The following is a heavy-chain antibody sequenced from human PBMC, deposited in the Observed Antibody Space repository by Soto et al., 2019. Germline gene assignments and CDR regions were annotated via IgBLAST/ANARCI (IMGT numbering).Heavy chain of an antibody. CDR3: ARSGAEYNWNYGPHFDY. Sequence: PSETLSLTCAVYGGSFSGYYWSWIRQPPGKGLEWIGEINHSGGTNYNPSLKSRVTISVDTSKNQFSLKLSSVTAADTAVYYCARSGAEYNWNYGPHFDYWGQGTLVTVSS. CDR1: GGSFSGYY. D-gene: IGHD1-7*01. CDR2: INHSGGT. J-gene: IGHJ4*02. V-gene: IGHV4-34*01.